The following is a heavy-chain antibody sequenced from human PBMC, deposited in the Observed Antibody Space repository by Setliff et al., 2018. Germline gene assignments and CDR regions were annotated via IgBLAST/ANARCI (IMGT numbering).Heavy chain of an antibody. CDR1: GFSFSGSA. D-gene: IGHD6-13*01. CDR3: AAAPAGSDVFDM. V-gene: IGHV3-73*01. Sequence: GGSLRLSCAASGFSFSGSAVYWVRQASVKGLEWIGRIRGRTDNYATAYAASVRGWFTISRDDSKNTAYLQMNSLKTEDTAVYYCAAAPAGSDVFDMWGQGTMVTVSS. CDR2: IRGRTDNYAT. J-gene: IGHJ3*02.